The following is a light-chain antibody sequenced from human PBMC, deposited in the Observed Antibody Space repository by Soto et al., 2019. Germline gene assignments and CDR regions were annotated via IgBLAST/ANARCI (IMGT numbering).Light chain of an antibody. CDR1: QSVANY. CDR2: DSS. V-gene: IGKV3-11*01. CDR3: QQRGSWPPLT. Sequence: EVVLTQSPATLSLSPGERATLSCRASQSVANYIAWYQKRPGQSPRLLIYDSSNRATGIPARFTGSGSGTDFTLTISSLEPADFAVYYCQQRGSWPPLTFGGGTKVEIK. J-gene: IGKJ4*01.